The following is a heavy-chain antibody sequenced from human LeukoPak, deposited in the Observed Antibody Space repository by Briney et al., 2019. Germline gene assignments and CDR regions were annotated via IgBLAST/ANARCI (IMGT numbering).Heavy chain of an antibody. D-gene: IGHD2-2*01. CDR1: GYTFTSYG. CDR2: ISAYNGNT. Sequence: ASVKVSCKASGYTFTSYGISWVRQAPGQGLERMGWISAYNGNTNYAQKLQGRVTITTDTSTSTAYMELRSLRSDDTAVYYCARDWGCSSTSCSVEGIYYYYMDVWGKGTTVTVSS. CDR3: ARDWGCSSTSCSVEGIYYYYMDV. J-gene: IGHJ6*03. V-gene: IGHV1-18*01.